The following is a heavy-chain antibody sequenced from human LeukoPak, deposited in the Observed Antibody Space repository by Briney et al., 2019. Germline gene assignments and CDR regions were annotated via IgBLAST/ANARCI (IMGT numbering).Heavy chain of an antibody. J-gene: IGHJ4*02. CDR2: ISWNSGSI. CDR3: AKGSLFVY. V-gene: IGHV3-9*01. CDR1: GFTFDDYA. Sequence: GGSLRLSCAASGFTFDDYAMHWVRQAPGKGLEWVSGISWNSGSIGYADSVKGRFTVSRDNAKNSLYLQMNSLRAEDTALYYCAKGSLFVYWGQGTLVTVSS.